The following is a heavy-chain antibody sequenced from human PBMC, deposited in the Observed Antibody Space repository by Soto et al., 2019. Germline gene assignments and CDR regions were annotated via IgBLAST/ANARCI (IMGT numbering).Heavy chain of an antibody. CDR2: ISGSGGST. CDR3: AKVSGSYYAFDY. D-gene: IGHD1-26*01. J-gene: IGHJ4*02. Sequence: EVQLLESGGGLVQPGGSLRLSCAASGFTFSSYAMSWVRQAPGKGLEWVSAISGSGGSTYYADSVKGRFTISRDNSKNSLYLQMSSLRAEDTAVYYCAKVSGSYYAFDYWGQGTLVTVSS. CDR1: GFTFSSYA. V-gene: IGHV3-23*01.